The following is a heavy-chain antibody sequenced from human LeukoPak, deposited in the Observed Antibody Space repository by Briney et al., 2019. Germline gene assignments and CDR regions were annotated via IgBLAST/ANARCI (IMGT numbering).Heavy chain of an antibody. D-gene: IGHD3-3*01. V-gene: IGHV4-39*01. J-gene: IGHJ5*02. Sequence: SETLSLTCTVSGGSISSSSYYWGWIRQPPGKGLEWIGSIYYSGSTYYNPSPKSRVTISVDTSKNQFSLKLSSVTAADTAVYYCASALRFLEWLLTFDPWGQGTLVTVSS. CDR1: GGSISSSSYY. CDR2: IYYSGST. CDR3: ASALRFLEWLLTFDP.